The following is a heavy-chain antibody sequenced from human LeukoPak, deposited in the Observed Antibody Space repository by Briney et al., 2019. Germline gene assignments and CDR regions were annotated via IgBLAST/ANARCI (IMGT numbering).Heavy chain of an antibody. J-gene: IGHJ4*02. D-gene: IGHD3-3*01. CDR1: GFTFSSYS. CDR3: ARDYSDYDFWSGYTDY. Sequence: GGSLRLSCAASGFTFSSYSMNWVRQAPGKGLEWVSSISSSSSYIYYADSVKGRFNISRDNAKNSLYLQMNSLRAEDTAVYYCARDYSDYDFWSGYTDYWGQGTLVTVSS. CDR2: ISSSSSYI. V-gene: IGHV3-21*01.